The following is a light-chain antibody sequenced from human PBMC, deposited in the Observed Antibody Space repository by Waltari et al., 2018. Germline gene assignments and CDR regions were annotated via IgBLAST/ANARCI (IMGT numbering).Light chain of an antibody. CDR3: SAYTSTSTSLV. CDR1: SRDVGGQNY. J-gene: IGLJ3*02. V-gene: IGLV2-14*01. Sequence: QSALTQPASVSGSPGQSITISCTGTSRDVGGQNYVSWYQQQPGKAPKPKIYGVTKRPCGGCVRFRGSKSGNTASPPISGPQAEDEADYYGSAYTSTSTSLVVGGGTRLTVL. CDR2: GVT.